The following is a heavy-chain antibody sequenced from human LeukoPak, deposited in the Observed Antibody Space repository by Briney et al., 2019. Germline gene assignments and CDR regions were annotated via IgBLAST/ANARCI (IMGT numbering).Heavy chain of an antibody. CDR3: TRGVYQLLYFDY. V-gene: IGHV3-49*04. CDR1: GFTFGDYA. CDR2: IRNKAYGGTT. D-gene: IGHD6-13*01. J-gene: IGHJ4*02. Sequence: PGGSLRLSCTTSGFTFGDYAMSWVRQAPGKGLEWVSFIRNKAYGGTTEYAASVKGRFAISRDDSKSIAYLQMNSLKTEDTAVYYCTRGVYQLLYFDYWGQGALVTVSS.